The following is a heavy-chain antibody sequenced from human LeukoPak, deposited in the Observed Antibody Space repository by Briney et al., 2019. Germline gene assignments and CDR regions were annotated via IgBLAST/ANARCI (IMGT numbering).Heavy chain of an antibody. CDR2: MNPNSGNT. D-gene: IGHD1-26*01. CDR1: GYTFTSYD. Sequence: ASVKVSCKASGYTFTSYDINWVRQATGQGLEWMGWMNPNSGNTGYAQKFQGRVTITRNTSISTAYMELSSLRSEDTAVYYCARRGEEELPFDYWGQGTLVTVSS. J-gene: IGHJ4*02. V-gene: IGHV1-8*03. CDR3: ARRGEEELPFDY.